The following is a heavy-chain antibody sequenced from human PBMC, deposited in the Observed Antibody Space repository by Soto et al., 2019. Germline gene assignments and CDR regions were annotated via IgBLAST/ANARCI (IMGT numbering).Heavy chain of an antibody. V-gene: IGHV3-30*18. CDR2: ISYDGSDE. CDR3: AKHLEYTPSDGMDV. Sequence: QPGWSLRLSCASSVFTFISFGMHWVRQAPGKGLEWVALISYDGSDEYYADSVKGRFTVSRDNSKNTLYLQMNSLQVEDTAIYYCAKHLEYTPSDGMDVWGQGTTVTVSS. J-gene: IGHJ6*02. CDR1: VFTFISFG. D-gene: IGHD2-2*02.